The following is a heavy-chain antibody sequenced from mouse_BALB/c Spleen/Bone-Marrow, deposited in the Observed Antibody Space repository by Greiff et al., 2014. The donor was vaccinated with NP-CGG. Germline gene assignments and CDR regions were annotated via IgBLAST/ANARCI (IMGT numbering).Heavy chain of an antibody. J-gene: IGHJ1*01. CDR1: GYSFTGYF. CDR2: INPYNGDS. V-gene: IGHV1-20*02. Sequence: VKLQQPGPELVKPGASVKISCKASGYSFTGYFMNWVIQSHGKSLEWIGRINPYNGDSFYNQKFKGKATLTVDKSSSTAHMELRSLASEDSAVYYCARVTTDWYFDVWGAGTTVTVSS. D-gene: IGHD1-1*01. CDR3: ARVTTDWYFDV.